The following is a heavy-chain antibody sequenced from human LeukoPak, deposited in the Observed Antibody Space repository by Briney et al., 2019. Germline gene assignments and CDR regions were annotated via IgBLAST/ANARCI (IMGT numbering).Heavy chain of an antibody. V-gene: IGHV4-38-2*01. Sequence: PSETLSLTCAVSGYSISSGYYWGWLRQPPGKGLEWIGSIDHGGSTYYNPSLKSRVTISVDTSKNQSSQKLSSVTDADTAVYYCARHNPSSNDDTAMVTDAFDIWGQGTMVTVSS. J-gene: IGHJ3*02. D-gene: IGHD5-18*01. CDR2: IDHGGST. CDR3: ARHNPSSNDDTAMVTDAFDI. CDR1: GYSISSGYY.